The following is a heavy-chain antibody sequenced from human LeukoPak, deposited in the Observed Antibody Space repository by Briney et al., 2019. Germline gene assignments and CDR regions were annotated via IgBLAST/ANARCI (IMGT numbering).Heavy chain of an antibody. Sequence: PGGSLRLSCAASGFSVSSNYMNWVRQAPGKGLEWVSSISSSSSYIYYADSVKGRFTISRDNAKKSVYLQMNSLRAGDTAVYYCARAYSERYGLGYYYMDVWGKGTTVTTSS. J-gene: IGHJ6*03. V-gene: IGHV3-21*01. CDR3: ARAYSERYGLGYYYMDV. CDR2: ISSSSSYI. D-gene: IGHD1-26*01. CDR1: GFSVSSNY.